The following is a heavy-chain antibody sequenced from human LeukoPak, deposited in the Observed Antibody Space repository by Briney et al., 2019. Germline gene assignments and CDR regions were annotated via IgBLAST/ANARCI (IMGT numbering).Heavy chain of an antibody. Sequence: SQTLSLTCTVSGGSISSGGYYWSWIRQHPGKGLEWIGYIYYSGSTYYNPPLKSRVTISVDTSKNQFSLKLSSVTAADTAVYYCARWSTLQHRWYYFDYWGQGTLVTVSS. CDR1: GGSISSGGYY. V-gene: IGHV4-31*03. J-gene: IGHJ4*02. D-gene: IGHD5-24*01. CDR3: ARWSTLQHRWYYFDY. CDR2: IYYSGST.